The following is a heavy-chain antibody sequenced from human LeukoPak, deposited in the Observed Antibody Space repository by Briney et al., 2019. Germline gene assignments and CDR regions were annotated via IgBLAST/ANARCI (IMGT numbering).Heavy chain of an antibody. V-gene: IGHV1-2*02. D-gene: IGHD6-19*01. CDR1: GYTFTGYY. CDR3: ARDPSNSSGRHEIFDY. CDR2: INPNSGGT. J-gene: IGHJ4*02. Sequence: ASVKVSCKASGYTFTGYYMHWVRQAPGQGLEWMGWINPNSGGTNYAQKFQGRVTMTRDTSISTAYMELRSLTSDDTAVYYCARDPSNSSGRHEIFDYWGQGTLVTVSS.